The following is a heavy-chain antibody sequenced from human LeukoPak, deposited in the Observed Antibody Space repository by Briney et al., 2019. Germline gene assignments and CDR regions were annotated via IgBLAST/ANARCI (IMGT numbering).Heavy chain of an antibody. CDR2: IWYDGSNK. J-gene: IGHJ3*02. CDR3: AREASDAFDI. CDR1: GFTFSSYD. Sequence: GGSLRLSCAAAGFTFSSYDMQWVRQAPGKGLEWVALIWYDGSNKNYADSVKGRFTISRDNSKNTLFLQMNSLRAEDTAVYYYAREASDAFDIWGQGTMVTVSS. V-gene: IGHV3-33*01.